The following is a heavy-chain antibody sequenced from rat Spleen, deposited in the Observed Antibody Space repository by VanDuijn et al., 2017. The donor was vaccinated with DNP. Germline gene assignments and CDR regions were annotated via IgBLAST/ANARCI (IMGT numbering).Heavy chain of an antibody. J-gene: IGHJ1*01. CDR3: ARWNYGYWYFDF. CDR1: GYSIASSHR. Sequence: EVQLQESGPGLVKSSQSLSLTCSVSGYSIASSHRWNWIREFPGNKLEWMGYINSAGSTNYNPSLKSRISITRDTSKNQFFLQLNPVTTEDTATYYCARWNYGYWYFDFWGPGTMVTVSS. D-gene: IGHD1-3*01. CDR2: INSAGST. V-gene: IGHV3-3*01.